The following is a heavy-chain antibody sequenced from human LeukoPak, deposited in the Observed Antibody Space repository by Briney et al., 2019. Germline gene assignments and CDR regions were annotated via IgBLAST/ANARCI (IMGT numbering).Heavy chain of an antibody. D-gene: IGHD3-10*01. CDR2: IYTSGST. V-gene: IGHV4-4*07. J-gene: IGHJ4*02. Sequence: SETLSLTCTVSGVSISSYYWSWIRQPAGKGLEWIGRIYTSGSTNYNPSLKSRVTMSVDTSKNQFSLKLSSVTAADTAVYYCARDRLPSRLLWFGELRDFDYWGQGTLVTVSS. CDR1: GVSISSYY. CDR3: ARDRLPSRLLWFGELRDFDY.